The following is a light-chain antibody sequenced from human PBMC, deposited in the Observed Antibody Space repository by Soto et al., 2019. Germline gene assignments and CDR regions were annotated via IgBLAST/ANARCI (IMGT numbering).Light chain of an antibody. V-gene: IGKV3-20*01. CDR2: GAS. J-gene: IGKJ2*01. CDR1: QSVSSSY. CDR3: QQYGSSPYT. Sequence: EIVLTQSPGTLSLSPGERATLSCRASQSVSSSYLAWYQQKPGQAPRLLIYGASSRATGIPDRFSGSGSGTDVTLTISRREPEDVAVYYCQQYGSSPYTFGQGTELEIK.